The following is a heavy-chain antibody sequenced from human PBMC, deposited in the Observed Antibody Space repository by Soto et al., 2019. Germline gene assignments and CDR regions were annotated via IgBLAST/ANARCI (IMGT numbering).Heavy chain of an antibody. D-gene: IGHD5-12*01. J-gene: IGHJ6*02. CDR3: ARDPFGGHDLDMDV. V-gene: IGHV3-53*04. Sequence: EVQLVESGGDLVQRGGSLRLSCAASGFSVSRNYMNWVRKAPGKGLEWVSIIHSGGSTYYADSVQGRFTMSRDNAKNTLPLQMNNLTSEDTAVYFCARDPFGGHDLDMDVWGQGTAVTVSS. CDR1: GFSVSRNY. CDR2: IHSGGST.